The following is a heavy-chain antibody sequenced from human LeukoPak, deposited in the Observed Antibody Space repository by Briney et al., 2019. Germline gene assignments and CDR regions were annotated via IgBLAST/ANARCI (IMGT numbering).Heavy chain of an antibody. J-gene: IGHJ4*02. Sequence: SETLSLTCTVSGGSITSSLYYWGWIRQPPGKGLEWIGIIYYSGSTYYNPSLKSRVAISVDTSKNQFSLKLNSVTAADTAVYYCAREDYDKSYSDYWGQGTLVPVSS. D-gene: IGHD3-22*01. CDR3: AREDYDKSYSDY. CDR2: IYYSGST. CDR1: GGSITSSLYY. V-gene: IGHV4-39*02.